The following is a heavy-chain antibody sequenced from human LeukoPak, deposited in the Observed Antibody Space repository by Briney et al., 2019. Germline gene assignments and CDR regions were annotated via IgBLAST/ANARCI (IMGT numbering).Heavy chain of an antibody. Sequence: GESLRLSRAASGFTFSSYGMNWVRQAPGKGLEWISYISSSSSTVYYADSVRGRFSVSRDNAKNSVYLQMNSLRVEDTAVYYCARGVSTVFNPVDYWGQGTLVTVSS. CDR3: ARGVSTVFNPVDY. CDR2: ISSSSSTV. D-gene: IGHD4-17*01. V-gene: IGHV3-48*01. J-gene: IGHJ4*02. CDR1: GFTFSSYG.